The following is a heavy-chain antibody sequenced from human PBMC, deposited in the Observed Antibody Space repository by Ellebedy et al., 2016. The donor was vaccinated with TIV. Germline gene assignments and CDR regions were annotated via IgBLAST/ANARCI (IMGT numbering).Heavy chain of an antibody. CDR2: IDPSDSYT. V-gene: IGHV5-10-1*01. CDR3: ARMVNSVTPFYFAL. Sequence: GESLKISCKGSGYSFTNYWISWVRQMPGTGLEWLGRIDPSDSYTDYNPSFRGHVTVSVDRSITTAYLYWDSLNSSDTAIYYCARMVNSVTPFYFALWGQGTLVTVSS. D-gene: IGHD2-21*01. CDR1: GYSFTNYW. J-gene: IGHJ4*01.